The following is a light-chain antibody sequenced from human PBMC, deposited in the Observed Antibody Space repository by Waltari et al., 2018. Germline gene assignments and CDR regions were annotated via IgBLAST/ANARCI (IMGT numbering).Light chain of an antibody. CDR1: SSNVGGYNY. Sequence: QSALTQPPSASGSPGQSVPISCTGTSSNVGGYNYVSWYAPHPGKAPILMLYEVSKRPSGVPYRFSGSKSGNTASLTVSGLQAEDEADYYCSSYAGSNSWVFGGGTKLTVL. CDR2: EVS. CDR3: SSYAGSNSWV. J-gene: IGLJ3*02. V-gene: IGLV2-8*01.